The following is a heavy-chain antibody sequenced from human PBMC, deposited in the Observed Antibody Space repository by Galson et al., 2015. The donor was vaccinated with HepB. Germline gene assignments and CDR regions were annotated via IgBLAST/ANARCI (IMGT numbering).Heavy chain of an antibody. CDR2: LNPNSGGT. CDR1: GYTFTGYY. V-gene: IGHV1-2*02. Sequence: VSCKASGYTFTGYYMHWVRQAPGQGLEWMGWLNPNSGGTNYAQKFQGRVTMTRDTSISTAYMELSRLSSVTAADTAVYYCARHQRSTLDYYYDSSGYYYDYYYYGMDVWGQGTTVTVSS. J-gene: IGHJ6*02. CDR3: ARHQRSTLDYYYDSSGYYYDYYYYGMDV. D-gene: IGHD3-22*01.